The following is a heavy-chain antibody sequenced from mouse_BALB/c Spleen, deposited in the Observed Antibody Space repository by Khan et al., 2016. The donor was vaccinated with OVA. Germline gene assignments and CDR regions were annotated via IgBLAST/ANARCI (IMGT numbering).Heavy chain of an antibody. V-gene: IGHV5-9-1*01. D-gene: IGHD2-2*01. Sequence: EVELVESGGGVVKPGGSLKLSCAASGFTFSSYAMSWVRQTPEKRLEWVATISSGGSYTYYPDSVKGRFTISRDNAKNTLYLQMSSLRSEDTAMYYGVRIYYGYGVSIMDYWGQGTSVTVSS. J-gene: IGHJ4*01. CDR1: GFTFSSYA. CDR3: VRIYYGYGVSIMDY. CDR2: ISSGGSYT.